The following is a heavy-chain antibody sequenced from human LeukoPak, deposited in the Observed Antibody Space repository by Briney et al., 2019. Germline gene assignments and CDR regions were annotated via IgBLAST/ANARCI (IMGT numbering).Heavy chain of an antibody. CDR1: GGSISSGDYY. CDR3: ARVDRVATMFDY. J-gene: IGHJ4*02. CDR2: IYYSGST. V-gene: IGHV4-30-4*01. Sequence: ASQTLSLTCTVSGGSISSGDYYWSWIRQPPGKGLEWIGYIYYSGSTYYNPSLKSRVTISVDTSKNQFSLKLSSVTAADTAVYYCARVDRVATMFDYWGQGTLVTVSS. D-gene: IGHD5-12*01.